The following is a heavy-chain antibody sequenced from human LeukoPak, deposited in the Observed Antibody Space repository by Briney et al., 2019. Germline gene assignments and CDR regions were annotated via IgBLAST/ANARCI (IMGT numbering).Heavy chain of an antibody. Sequence: PGGSLRLSCAASGFTFSSYSMNWVRQAPGKGLEWVSSISSSSGYIYHADSVKGRFTISRDNARNSLYLQMNSLRAEDTAVYYCARDDRYCTTTSCYSPLDYWGQGTLVTVSS. D-gene: IGHD2-2*01. J-gene: IGHJ4*02. V-gene: IGHV3-21*01. CDR3: ARDDRYCTTTSCYSPLDY. CDR1: GFTFSSYS. CDR2: ISSSSGYI.